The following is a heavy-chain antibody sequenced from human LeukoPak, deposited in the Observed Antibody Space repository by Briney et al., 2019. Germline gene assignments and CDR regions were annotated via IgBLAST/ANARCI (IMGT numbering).Heavy chain of an antibody. CDR2: IKQDGSEK. V-gene: IGHV3-7*01. J-gene: IGHJ4*02. CDR1: GFTFSSYW. CDR3: AKYDFWSGYSFDY. Sequence: GGSLRLSCAASGFTFSSYWMSWVRQAPGKGLEWVANIKQDGSEKYYVDSVKGRFTISRDNAKKSLYLQMNSLRAEDTAVYYCAKYDFWSGYSFDYWGQGTLVTVSS. D-gene: IGHD3-3*01.